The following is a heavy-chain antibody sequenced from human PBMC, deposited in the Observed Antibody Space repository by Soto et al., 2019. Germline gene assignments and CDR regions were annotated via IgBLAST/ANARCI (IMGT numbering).Heavy chain of an antibody. V-gene: IGHV4-4*07. Sequence: QVQLQESGPGLVKPSEPLSLTCTVSGDSISNVYWSWIRQPAGKGLESMWGVSASARTNYNPSLQSRVTMSLDTSTTLFSLRLTSVSAADTAVYFCATGMGRYLDLWGRGTLVIVSS. D-gene: IGHD2-8*01. J-gene: IGHJ2*01. CDR2: VSASART. CDR3: ATGMGRYLDL. CDR1: GDSISNVY.